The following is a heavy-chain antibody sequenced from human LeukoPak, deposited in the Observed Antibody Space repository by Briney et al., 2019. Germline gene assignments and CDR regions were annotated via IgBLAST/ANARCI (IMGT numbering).Heavy chain of an antibody. CDR2: ISGSGGTT. Sequence: GGSLRLSCAASGFTFYTYAMSWVRQAPGKGLEWVSAISGSGGTTYYADSVKGRFTISRDNSKNTLYLQMNSLRAEDTAVYYCARDQVLYFDYWGQGTLVTVSS. CDR1: GFTFYTYA. J-gene: IGHJ4*02. V-gene: IGHV3-23*01. CDR3: ARDQVLYFDY.